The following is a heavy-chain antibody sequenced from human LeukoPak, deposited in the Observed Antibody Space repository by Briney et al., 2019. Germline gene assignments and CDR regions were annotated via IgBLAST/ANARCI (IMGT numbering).Heavy chain of an antibody. CDR1: GFTFSSNY. Sequence: GGSLRLSCAASGFTFSSNYMSWVRQAPGKGLEWVSVIYSGGSTYYADSVKGRFTISRDNSKNTLYLQMNSLRAEDTAVYYCARERGGANEFDYWGQGTLVTVSS. D-gene: IGHD1-26*01. V-gene: IGHV3-66*01. CDR2: IYSGGST. CDR3: ARERGGANEFDY. J-gene: IGHJ4*02.